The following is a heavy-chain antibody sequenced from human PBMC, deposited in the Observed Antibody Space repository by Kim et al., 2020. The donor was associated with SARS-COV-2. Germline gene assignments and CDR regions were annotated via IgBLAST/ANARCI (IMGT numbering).Heavy chain of an antibody. CDR2: IYYSGST. J-gene: IGHJ5*02. Sequence: SETLSLTCTVSGGSISSYYWSWIRQPPGKGLEWIGYIYYSGSTYYNPSLKSRVTISVDTSKNQFSLKLSSVTAADTAVYYCARVASSIAVAVAFDPWGQGTLVTVSS. V-gene: IGHV4-59*01. CDR1: GGSISSYY. CDR3: ARVASSIAVAVAFDP. D-gene: IGHD6-19*01.